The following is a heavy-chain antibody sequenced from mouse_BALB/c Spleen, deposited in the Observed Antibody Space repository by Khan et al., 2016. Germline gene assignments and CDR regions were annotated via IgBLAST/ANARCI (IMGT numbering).Heavy chain of an antibody. D-gene: IGHD2-4*01. V-gene: IGHV2-5*01. CDR1: GFSLTSYG. Sequence: QVQLKQSGPGLVQPSQSLSITCTVSGFSLTSYGVHWVRQSPGKGLEWLGEIWRGGSTDYNAALMSRLSITRDKSKSQAFFKMTSLQADDTAIYXCGKNWDYTCYAMDYCGQGNSVPVS. J-gene: IGHJ4*01. CDR3: GKNWDYTCYAMDY. CDR2: IWRGGST.